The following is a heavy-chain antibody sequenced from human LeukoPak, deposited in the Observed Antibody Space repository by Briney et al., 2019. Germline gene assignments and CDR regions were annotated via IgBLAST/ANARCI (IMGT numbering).Heavy chain of an antibody. CDR3: ARDGGYSGSYFDY. CDR2: IYYSGST. D-gene: IGHD1-26*01. Sequence: PSETLSLTCTVSGGSISSYYWSWIRQPPGKGLEWIGYIYYSGSTNYNPSLKSRVTISVDTSKNQFSLKLSSVTAADTAVCYCARDGGYSGSYFDYWGQGTLVTVSS. V-gene: IGHV4-59*01. CDR1: GGSISSYY. J-gene: IGHJ4*02.